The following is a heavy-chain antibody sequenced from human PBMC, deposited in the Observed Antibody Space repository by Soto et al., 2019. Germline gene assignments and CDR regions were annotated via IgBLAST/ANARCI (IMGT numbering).Heavy chain of an antibody. Sequence: PGESLKISCKGSGYSFTSYWIGWVRQMPGKGLEWMGIIYPGDSDTRYSPSFQGQVTISADKSISTAYLQWSSLKASDTAMYYCARWRDIVLMVYAKAPNAFDIWGQGTMVTVS. V-gene: IGHV5-51*01. D-gene: IGHD2-8*01. CDR1: GYSFTSYW. J-gene: IGHJ3*02. CDR3: ARWRDIVLMVYAKAPNAFDI. CDR2: IYPGDSDT.